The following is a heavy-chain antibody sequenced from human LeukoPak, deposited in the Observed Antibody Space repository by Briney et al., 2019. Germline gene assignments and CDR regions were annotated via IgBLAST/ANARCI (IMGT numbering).Heavy chain of an antibody. CDR1: GGSVTSSYY. V-gene: IGHV4-61*03. J-gene: IGHJ4*02. Sequence: SETLSLTCTVPGGSVTSSYYWSCIRQPPGKGLEWIGYVSISGTKYNPSLKSRVTISVDTSKNHFSLKLSSVTAADTAVYYCARARGYYYDFDYWGQGALLTVSS. CDR2: VSISGT. D-gene: IGHD3-22*01. CDR3: ARARGYYYDFDY.